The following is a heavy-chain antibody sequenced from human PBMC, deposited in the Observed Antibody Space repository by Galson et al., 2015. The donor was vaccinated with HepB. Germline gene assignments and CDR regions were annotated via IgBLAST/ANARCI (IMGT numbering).Heavy chain of an antibody. CDR3: ARGGFGEFRHYYGMDV. Sequence: SLRLSCAASGFTFSSYAMHWVRQAPGKGLEWVAVISYDGSNKYYADSVKGRFTISRDNSKNTLYLQMNSLRAEDTAVYYCARGGFGEFRHYYGMDVWGQGTTVTVSS. D-gene: IGHD3-10*01. CDR1: GFTFSSYA. V-gene: IGHV3-30*04. CDR2: ISYDGSNK. J-gene: IGHJ6*02.